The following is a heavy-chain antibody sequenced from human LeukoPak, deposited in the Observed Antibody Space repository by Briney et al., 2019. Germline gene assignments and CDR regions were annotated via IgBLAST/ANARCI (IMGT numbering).Heavy chain of an antibody. Sequence: PGGSLRLSCVASGFTFSSYWMHWVRQAPGKGLVWVSRIHLDGTTTTYADSVRGRFTISRDNAKNTLYLQMNSLRAEDTAVYYCAKSYGSGSYKDYWGQGTLVTVSS. CDR2: IHLDGTTT. J-gene: IGHJ4*02. V-gene: IGHV3-74*01. CDR1: GFTFSSYW. D-gene: IGHD3-10*01. CDR3: AKSYGSGSYKDY.